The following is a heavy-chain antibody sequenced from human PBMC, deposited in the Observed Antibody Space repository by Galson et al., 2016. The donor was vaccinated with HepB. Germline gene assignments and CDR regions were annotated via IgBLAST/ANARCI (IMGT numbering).Heavy chain of an antibody. D-gene: IGHD3-16*01. CDR1: GFTFSNYG. CDR3: AKDGWRSSVGYFYYYGLDV. J-gene: IGHJ6*02. V-gene: IGHV3-23*01. Sequence: SLRLSCAASGFTFSNYGMNWVRQAPGKGLEWVSAITGSGDSLYYADSVEGRFTISRDNSKNTLYLQMNSLRAEDTAVYYCAKDGWRSSVGYFYYYGLDVWGHGTTVTVSS. CDR2: ITGSGDSL.